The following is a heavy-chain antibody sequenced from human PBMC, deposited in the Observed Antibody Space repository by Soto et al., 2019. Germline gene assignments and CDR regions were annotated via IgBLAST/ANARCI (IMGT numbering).Heavy chain of an antibody. CDR2: IYSGGST. CDR1: GCIFSNYA. CDR3: ARDPWAADY. V-gene: IGHV3-66*01. D-gene: IGHD3-16*01. Sequence: PGGSLRLPCAASGCIFSNYAISWVRQAPGKGLEWVSVIYSGGSTFYADSVRGRFTISRDNSKNTVNLQMNSLRAEDTAVYYCARDPWAADYWGQGTLVTVSS. J-gene: IGHJ4*02.